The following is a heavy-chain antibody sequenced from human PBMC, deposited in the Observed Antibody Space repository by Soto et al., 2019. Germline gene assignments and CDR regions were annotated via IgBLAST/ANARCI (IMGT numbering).Heavy chain of an antibody. D-gene: IGHD4-17*01. CDR2: IIPIFGTA. CDR3: ARDSRTTVITRIYYYYYGMDV. CDR1: GGTFSSYA. Sequence: QVQLVQSGAEVKKPGSSVKVSCKASGGTFSSYAISWVRQAPGQGLEWMGGIIPIFGTANYAQKFQGRVTITADESTSTAYMELSSLRSEDTAVYYCARDSRTTVITRIYYYYYGMDVWGQGTTVTVSS. J-gene: IGHJ6*02. V-gene: IGHV1-69*01.